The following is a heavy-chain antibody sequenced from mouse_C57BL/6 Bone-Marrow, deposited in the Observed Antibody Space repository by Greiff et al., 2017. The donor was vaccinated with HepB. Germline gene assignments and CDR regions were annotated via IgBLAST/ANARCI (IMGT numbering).Heavy chain of an antibody. J-gene: IGHJ3*01. CDR3: TGGTGTAY. Sequence: EVQLQESGGGLVQPGGSMKLSCVASGFTFSNYWMNWVRQSPEKGLEWVAQIRLKSDNYATHYAESVKGRFTISRDDSKSSVYLQMNNLRAEDTGIYYCTGGTGTAYWGQGTLVTVSA. CDR2: IRLKSDNYAT. V-gene: IGHV6-3*01. CDR1: GFTFSNYW. D-gene: IGHD4-1*01.